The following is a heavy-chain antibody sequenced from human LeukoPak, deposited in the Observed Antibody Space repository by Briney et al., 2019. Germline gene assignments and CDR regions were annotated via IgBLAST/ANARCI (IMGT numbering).Heavy chain of an antibody. CDR1: GFIFSTYG. D-gene: IGHD3-10*01. V-gene: IGHV3-30*02. J-gene: IGHJ4*02. CDR3: GKDRGFGQFLWGNDY. CDR2: IRNDGSDK. Sequence: PGASLRLSCAASGFIFSTYGMHWVRQAPGKGLEWVAFIRNDGSDKYYAVSVKGRFTISRDNSKNTLYLQMNSLRAEDTALYYCGKDRGFGQFLWGNDYWGQGTLVTVSS.